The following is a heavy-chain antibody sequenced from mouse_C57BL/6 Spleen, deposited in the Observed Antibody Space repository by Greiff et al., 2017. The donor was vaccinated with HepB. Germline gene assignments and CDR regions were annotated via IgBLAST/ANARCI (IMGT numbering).Heavy chain of an antibody. CDR2: IDPGSGST. CDR3: ARGGLLDY. Sequence: VQLQQPGAELVKPGASVKLSCKASGYTFTSYWMHWVKQRPGRGLEWIGRIDPGSGSTYYNEKFKGKATLTADKSSSTAYMQLSSLTSEDSAVYFCARGGLLDYWGQGTTLTVSS. CDR1: GYTFTSYW. V-gene: IGHV1-62-3*01. J-gene: IGHJ2*01. D-gene: IGHD3-1*01.